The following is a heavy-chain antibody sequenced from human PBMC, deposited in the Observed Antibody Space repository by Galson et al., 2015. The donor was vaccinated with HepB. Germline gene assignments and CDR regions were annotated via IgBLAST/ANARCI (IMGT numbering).Heavy chain of an antibody. Sequence: SLRLSCAASGFTFSSHWMTWVRQAPGRGLEWVGNIEQDGTEINYVDSVKGRFTISRDNAKSSLYLQVNSLRVEDTAVYYCARSSGWTSDYWGQGTLVTVSS. CDR3: ARSSGWTSDY. D-gene: IGHD6-19*01. CDR2: IEQDGTEI. CDR1: GFTFSSHW. J-gene: IGHJ4*02. V-gene: IGHV3-7*03.